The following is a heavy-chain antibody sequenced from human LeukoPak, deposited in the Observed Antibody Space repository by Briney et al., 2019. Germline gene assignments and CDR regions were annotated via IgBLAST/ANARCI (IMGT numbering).Heavy chain of an antibody. CDR3: ARRYYYNLGSFPFDF. D-gene: IGHD3-10*01. CDR2: IHNSGTT. V-gene: IGHV4-34*01. CDR1: GGPFSGYF. Sequence: SETLSLTCAVSGGPFSGYFWSWIRQSSGKGLEWIGEIHNSGTTNYNPSPNSRVTISEDTSKNQFYLNLSPVTAADTAVYYCARRYYYNLGSFPFDFWGQGTLVTVSS. J-gene: IGHJ4*02.